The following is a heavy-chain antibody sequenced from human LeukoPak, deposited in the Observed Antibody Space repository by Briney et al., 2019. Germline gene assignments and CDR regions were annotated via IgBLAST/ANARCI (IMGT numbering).Heavy chain of an antibody. D-gene: IGHD2-2*01. V-gene: IGHV4-31*03. Sequence: PSETLSLTCTVSGGSISSGGYYWSWIRRHPGKGLEWIGYIYYSGSTYYNPSLKSRVTISVDTSKNQFSLKLSSVTAADTAVYYCARVLVVPAVLGAYYYYGMDVWGQGTTVTVSS. CDR3: ARVLVVPAVLGAYYYYGMDV. CDR1: GGSISSGGYY. J-gene: IGHJ6*02. CDR2: IYYSGST.